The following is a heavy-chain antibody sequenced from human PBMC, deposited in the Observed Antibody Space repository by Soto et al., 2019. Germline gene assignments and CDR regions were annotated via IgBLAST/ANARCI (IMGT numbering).Heavy chain of an antibody. V-gene: IGHV1-69*08. CDR2: IIPILGIA. Sequence: QVQLVQSGAEVKKPGSSVKVSCKASGGTFSSYTISWVRQAPGQGLEWMGRIIPILGIANYAQKFQGRVTITANKSTSTAYMELSSLRSEDTAVYYGARDSRRDAFDIWGQGTMVTVSS. CDR1: GGTFSSYT. CDR3: ARDSRRDAFDI. J-gene: IGHJ3*02.